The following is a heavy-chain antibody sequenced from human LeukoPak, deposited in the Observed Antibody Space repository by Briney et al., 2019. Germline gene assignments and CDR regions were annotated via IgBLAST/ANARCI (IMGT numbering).Heavy chain of an antibody. CDR2: IWYDGSNK. V-gene: IGHV3-33*06. Sequence: GGSLRLSCAASGFTFSRHAMHWVRQAPGKGLEWVAVIWYDGSNKYYADSGKGRSTISRDNSNNTLYLQMNSLRADDTAVYYCAKVTDSSGYSPSDYWGQGTLVTVSS. CDR1: GFTFSRHA. J-gene: IGHJ4*02. CDR3: AKVTDSSGYSPSDY. D-gene: IGHD3-22*01.